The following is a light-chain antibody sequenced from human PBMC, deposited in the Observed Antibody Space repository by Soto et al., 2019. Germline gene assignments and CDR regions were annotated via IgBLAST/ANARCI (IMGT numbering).Light chain of an antibody. V-gene: IGKV3-11*01. J-gene: IGKJ5*01. Sequence: EIVLTQSPATLSLSPGERATLSCRASQSVSSFLAWYQQKPGQAPRLLIYDASNRATGIPARFSGSGSGTDFTLTISSLETEDFAVYYCHQRNNWPITFGQGTRLEIK. CDR1: QSVSSF. CDR3: HQRNNWPIT. CDR2: DAS.